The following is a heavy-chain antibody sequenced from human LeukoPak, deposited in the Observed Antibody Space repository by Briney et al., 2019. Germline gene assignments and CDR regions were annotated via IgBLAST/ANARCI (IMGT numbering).Heavy chain of an antibody. CDR2: ISNSGSTT. J-gene: IGHJ4*02. Sequence: GGSLRLSCAASGVNFSTYAMNWVRQVPGKGLEWVSLISNSGSTTYHADSVKGRFTVSRDNSKNTLYLQMNSLSAEDSAVYYCAIGGYCAGTNCYIAYWGQGTLVTVSS. D-gene: IGHD2-2*02. V-gene: IGHV3-23*01. CDR3: AIGGYCAGTNCYIAY. CDR1: GVNFSTYA.